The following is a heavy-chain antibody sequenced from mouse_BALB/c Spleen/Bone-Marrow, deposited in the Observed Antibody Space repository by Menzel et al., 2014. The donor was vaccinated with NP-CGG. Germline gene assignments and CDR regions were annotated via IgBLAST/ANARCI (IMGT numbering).Heavy chain of an antibody. V-gene: IGHV1S81*02. Sequence: VKLVESGAEPVKPGASVKLSCKASGYTFTSYWMHWVKQRPGQGLEWIGEINPSNGRTNYVEKFKSKATLSGDKSSSTVYMQLSSLTSEDSAVYYCARLGYWYFDVWGAGTTVTVSA. CDR1: GYTFTSYW. CDR3: ARLGYWYFDV. CDR2: INPSNGRT. J-gene: IGHJ1*01.